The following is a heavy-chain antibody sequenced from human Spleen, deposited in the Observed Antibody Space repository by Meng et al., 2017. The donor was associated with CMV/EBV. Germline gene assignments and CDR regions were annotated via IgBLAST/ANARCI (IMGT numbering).Heavy chain of an antibody. CDR1: GFTFSSYA. J-gene: IGHJ4*02. D-gene: IGHD5-24*01. Sequence: GGSLRLSCAASGFTFSSYAMSWVRQAPGRGLEWVAIISSDGTNKYYADSVKGRFTISRDNSKNALYLQMNSLRAEDTAVYYCARKLRAPLDNWGQGTLVTVSS. CDR2: ISSDGTNK. CDR3: ARKLRAPLDN. V-gene: IGHV3-30-3*01.